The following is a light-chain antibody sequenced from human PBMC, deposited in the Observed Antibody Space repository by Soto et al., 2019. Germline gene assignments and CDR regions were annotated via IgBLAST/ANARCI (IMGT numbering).Light chain of an antibody. CDR1: QSVLYSSNNKNY. CDR2: WAS. CDR3: QQYYSTPS. Sequence: DIVMTQSPDSLAVSLGERATINCKSSQSVLYSSNNKNYLAWYQQKLGQPPKLLIYWASTRESGVPDRFSGSGSGTDFTLTINSLQAEDVAVYYCQQYYSTPSFGPGTKVDIK. V-gene: IGKV4-1*01. J-gene: IGKJ3*01.